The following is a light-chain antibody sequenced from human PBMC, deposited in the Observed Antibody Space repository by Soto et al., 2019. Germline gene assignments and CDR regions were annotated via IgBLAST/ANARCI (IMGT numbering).Light chain of an antibody. J-gene: IGLJ1*01. V-gene: IGLV2-14*03. CDR2: DVT. CDR3: TSYTGSSTYV. Sequence: ALTQPASVSGSPGQSITISCTGTSSDVGGYNYVFWYQHPPGKAPKLMIYDVTNRPSGVSNRFSGSKSGNTASLTISGLQAEDEADYYCTSYTGSSTYVFGTGTKVTVL. CDR1: SSDVGGYNY.